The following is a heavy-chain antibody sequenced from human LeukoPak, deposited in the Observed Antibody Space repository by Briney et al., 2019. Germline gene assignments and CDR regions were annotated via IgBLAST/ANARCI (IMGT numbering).Heavy chain of an antibody. J-gene: IGHJ6*02. CDR1: GGSFRTYS. CDR2: IYYSGST. D-gene: IGHD4-23*01. V-gene: IGHV4-59*01. CDR3: ARLDYGGILNSYYYYGMDV. Sequence: SETLTLTCTASGGSFRTYSRNWIRQPPGKGLEWIGYIYYSGSTNYNPSLKSRVTISVDTSKNQFSLKLSSVTAADTAVYYCARLDYGGILNSYYYYGMDVWGQGTTVTVSS.